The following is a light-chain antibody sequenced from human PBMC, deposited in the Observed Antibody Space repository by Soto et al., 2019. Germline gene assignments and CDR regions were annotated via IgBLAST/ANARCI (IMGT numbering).Light chain of an antibody. CDR2: AAS. CDR3: QQANSFPLT. CDR1: QGISRW. Sequence: DIQMTQSPSSVSASVGDRVTITCRASQGISRWLAWYQQKPGKAPKLLIYAASHLQSGVPSRFGGSGSGTAFTLTISSLQPEDFATYYCQQANSFPLTFGQGTRLEIK. J-gene: IGKJ5*01. V-gene: IGKV1D-12*01.